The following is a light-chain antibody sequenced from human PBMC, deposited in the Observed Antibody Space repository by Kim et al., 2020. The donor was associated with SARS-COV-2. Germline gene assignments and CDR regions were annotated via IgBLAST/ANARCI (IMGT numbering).Light chain of an antibody. CDR2: DDD. Sequence: GQKVTSSCSGSSSNNGNNYIAWYQHLPGTAPKLLIYDDDRRPSGIPDRFSGSKSGTSATLAITGLQTGDEADYYCGSWDTSLNAGVFGGGTKVTVL. J-gene: IGLJ2*01. V-gene: IGLV1-51*01. CDR1: SSNNGNNY. CDR3: GSWDTSLNAGV.